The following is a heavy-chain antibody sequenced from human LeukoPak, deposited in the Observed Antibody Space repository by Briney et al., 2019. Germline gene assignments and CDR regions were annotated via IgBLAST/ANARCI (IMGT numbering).Heavy chain of an antibody. J-gene: IGHJ4*02. CDR1: GFTFSSYS. V-gene: IGHV3-48*01. Sequence: GGSLRLSCAASGFTFSSYSMNWVRQAPGKGLEWVSYISSNSSPIYYADSVKGRFTISRDNAKNSLSLRMNSLRAEDTAVYYCARERSPRYFDFWSQGTLVTVSS. CDR3: ARERSPRYFDF. CDR2: ISSNSSPI. D-gene: IGHD3-10*01.